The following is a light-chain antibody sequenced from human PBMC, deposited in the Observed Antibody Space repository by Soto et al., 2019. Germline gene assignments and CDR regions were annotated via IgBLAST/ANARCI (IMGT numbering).Light chain of an antibody. V-gene: IGKV1-5*03. J-gene: IGKJ5*01. CDR2: KAS. CDR3: QQANSFPIT. Sequence: DIQMTQSPSTLSGSVGDRVTITCRASQTISSWLAWYQQKPGKAPKLLIYKASTLKSGVPSRFSGSGSGTESTLTISSLQPDDFATYYCQQANSFPITFGQGTRLEIK. CDR1: QTISSW.